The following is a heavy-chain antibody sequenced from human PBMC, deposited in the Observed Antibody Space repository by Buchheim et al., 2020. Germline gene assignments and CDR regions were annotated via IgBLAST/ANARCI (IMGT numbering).Heavy chain of an antibody. D-gene: IGHD5-18*01. J-gene: IGHJ6*02. V-gene: IGHV3-53*01. CDR1: GFTVSSNY. CDR3: ARDRYSSSDNYYGMDV. Sequence: EVQLVESGGGLIQPGESLRLSCAASGFTVSSNYMSWVRQAQGKGLEWVSVIYSGGTTYYAASVKGRFTISRDNSKNTLYLQMNSLRAEDSAVYYCARDRYSSSDNYYGMDVWGQGTT. CDR2: IYSGGTT.